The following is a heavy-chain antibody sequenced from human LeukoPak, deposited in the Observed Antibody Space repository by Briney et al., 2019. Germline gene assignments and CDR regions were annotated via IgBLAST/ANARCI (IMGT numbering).Heavy chain of an antibody. J-gene: IGHJ3*02. Sequence: SETLSLTCTVSGGSISSYYWSWIRQPPGKGLEWIGYIYYIGSTNYNPSLKSRVTISVDTSKNQFSLKLSSVTAADTAVYYCARHDGYCYDSSGYCISDAFDIWGQGTMVTVSS. CDR3: ARHDGYCYDSSGYCISDAFDI. CDR1: GGSISSYY. D-gene: IGHD3-22*01. V-gene: IGHV4-59*08. CDR2: IYYIGST.